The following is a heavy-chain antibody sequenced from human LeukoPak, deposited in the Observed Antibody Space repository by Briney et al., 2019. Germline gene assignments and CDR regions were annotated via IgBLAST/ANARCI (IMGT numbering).Heavy chain of an antibody. CDR2: ISGSGGST. J-gene: IGHJ4*02. V-gene: IGHV3-23*01. D-gene: IGHD3-10*01. CDR3: VRDEWFGEYAY. CDR1: GFTFSSYA. Sequence: PGGSLRLSCAASGFTFSSYAMSWVRQAPGKGVEWVSAISGSGGSTYYADSVKGRFSISRDNSKNTMYLQMSSLRDEDTAVYYCVRDEWFGEYAYWGQGTLVTVSS.